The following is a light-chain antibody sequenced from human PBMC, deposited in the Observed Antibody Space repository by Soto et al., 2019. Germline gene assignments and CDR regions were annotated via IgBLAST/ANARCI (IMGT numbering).Light chain of an antibody. CDR1: SSDVGSYTL. CDR2: EGS. J-gene: IGLJ1*01. Sequence: QSVLTQPASVSGSPGQSIRISCTGTSSDVGSYTLVSWYQHHPGKAPKLMIYEGSKRPSGVSNRFSGSKSGNTASLTISGLQAEDEADYYCGSYAGRSTYVFGTGTKLTVL. CDR3: GSYAGRSTYV. V-gene: IGLV2-23*01.